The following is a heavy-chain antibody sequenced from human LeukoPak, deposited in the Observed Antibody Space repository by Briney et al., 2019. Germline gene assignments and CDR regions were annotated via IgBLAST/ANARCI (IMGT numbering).Heavy chain of an antibody. V-gene: IGHV3-23*01. J-gene: IGHJ4*02. Sequence: GGSLRFSCAASGFTFSTYGMTWVRQAPGKGLEWVSAISGSGSYTDYADSVKGRFTISKDNSKNTVYMRMSSLRAEDTALYYCAKRRYDSSGHFDSWGQGTLVTVSS. D-gene: IGHD3-22*01. CDR1: GFTFSTYG. CDR2: ISGSGSYT. CDR3: AKRRYDSSGHFDS.